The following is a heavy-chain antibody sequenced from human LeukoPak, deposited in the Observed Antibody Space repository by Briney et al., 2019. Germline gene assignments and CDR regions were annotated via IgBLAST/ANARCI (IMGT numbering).Heavy chain of an antibody. CDR3: VRSAGGSHILTGLIDF. J-gene: IGHJ4*02. V-gene: IGHV3-21*01. D-gene: IGHD3-9*01. CDR2: ISSSSHI. CDR1: GFNSITYT. Sequence: GGSLRPSCAPSGFNSITYTMNWVRQAPGQGRKWFSSISSSSHIYYADSVQGRFTISRGNAKKSLYLQMNSLRAEDTAVYYCVRSAGGSHILTGLIDFWAQGTVVTVSS.